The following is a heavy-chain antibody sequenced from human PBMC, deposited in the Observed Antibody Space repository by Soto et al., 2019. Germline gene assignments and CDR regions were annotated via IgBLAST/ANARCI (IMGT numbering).Heavy chain of an antibody. J-gene: IGHJ4*02. D-gene: IGHD1-1*01. CDR2: INDDGIST. V-gene: IGHV3-74*01. CDR3: TRGPRSTSTGTGAF. Sequence: GLSLRLSCAASGFTFSMYWMHWVRQVPGKGPEWVSRINDDGISTNYADSVKGRFTTSRDNAKNTLYLQMNALRVEDTAVYYCTRGPRSTSTGTGAFWGQGTLVTVSS. CDR1: GFTFSMYW.